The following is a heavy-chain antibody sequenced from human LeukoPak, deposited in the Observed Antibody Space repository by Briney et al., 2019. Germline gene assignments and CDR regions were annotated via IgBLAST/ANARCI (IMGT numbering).Heavy chain of an antibody. D-gene: IGHD2-2*01. J-gene: IGHJ1*01. CDR1: GFTFSSYA. CDR2: ISNSGGST. Sequence: GGSLRLSCAASGFTFSSYAMNWVRQAPGKGLEWVSEISNSGGSTYYADSVKGRFTISRDNSKNTLYLQMNSLRAEDTAVYYCAKLRIPTAMAPFQHWGQGTLLTASS. V-gene: IGHV3-23*01. CDR3: AKLRIPTAMAPFQH.